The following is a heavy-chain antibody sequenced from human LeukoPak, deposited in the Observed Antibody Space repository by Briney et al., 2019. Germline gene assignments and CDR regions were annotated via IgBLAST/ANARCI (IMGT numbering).Heavy chain of an antibody. J-gene: IGHJ6*02. D-gene: IGHD2-21*02. Sequence: SETLSLTCTVSGGSISSSSYYWGWIRQPPGKGLEWIGSIYYSGSTYYNPSLKSRVTISVDTSKNQFSLKLSSVTAADTAVYYCAGGAYCGGDCYSYYGRDVWGQGTTVTVSS. CDR3: AGGAYCGGDCYSYYGRDV. CDR2: IYYSGST. V-gene: IGHV4-39*01. CDR1: GGSISSSSYY.